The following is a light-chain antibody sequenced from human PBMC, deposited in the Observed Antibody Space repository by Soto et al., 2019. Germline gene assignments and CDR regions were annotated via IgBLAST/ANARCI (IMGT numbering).Light chain of an antibody. V-gene: IGKV3-20*01. CDR1: QSVISY. J-gene: IGKJ1*01. Sequence: EIVLTQSPVTLSLSPGERATLSCRASQSVISYLAWYQQKPGQAPRLLIYGASSRATGIPDRFSGSGSGTDFTLTISRLEPEDFAVYYCQQYGSSPATFGQGTKVDIK. CDR2: GAS. CDR3: QQYGSSPAT.